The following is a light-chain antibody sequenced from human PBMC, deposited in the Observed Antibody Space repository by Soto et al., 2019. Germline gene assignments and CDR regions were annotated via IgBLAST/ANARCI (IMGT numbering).Light chain of an antibody. Sequence: DIQMTQSPSSLSASVGDRVTITCRASQGIRNYLSWYQQKPGKVPKFLIYSASTLQSGVPSRFSCSGSGTDFTLIIRSLQPEDVATYYSQKYNSDPWTFGQGTKVEIK. J-gene: IGKJ1*01. CDR1: QGIRNY. CDR3: QKYNSDPWT. V-gene: IGKV1-27*01. CDR2: SAS.